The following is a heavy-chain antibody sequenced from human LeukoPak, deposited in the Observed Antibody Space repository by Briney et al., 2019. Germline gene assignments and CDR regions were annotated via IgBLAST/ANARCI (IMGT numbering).Heavy chain of an antibody. Sequence: SETLSLTCTVSGYSISSGYYWGWIRQPPGKGLEWIGSIYHSGSTYYNLSLKSRVTISVDTSKNQFSLKLSSVTAADTAVYYCAGGSGTKIDYWGQGTLVTVSS. CDR1: GYSISSGYY. D-gene: IGHD3-10*01. CDR3: AGGSGTKIDY. V-gene: IGHV4-38-2*02. J-gene: IGHJ4*02. CDR2: IYHSGST.